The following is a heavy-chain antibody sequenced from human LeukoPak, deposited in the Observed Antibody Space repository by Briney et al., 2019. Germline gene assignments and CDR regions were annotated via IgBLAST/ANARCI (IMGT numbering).Heavy chain of an antibody. D-gene: IGHD6-19*01. CDR3: AREPRPRGGWFVSD. V-gene: IGHV1-2*02. CDR1: GYRFTDYY. Sequence: ASVKVSCKASGYRFTDYYMHWVRQAPGQGLEWMGWINPNSGGANYAQNFQGRVTMSRDTSITTVYMELTRLISDDTAVYYCAREPRPRGGWFVSDWGLGTLVTVSS. J-gene: IGHJ4*02. CDR2: INPNSGGA.